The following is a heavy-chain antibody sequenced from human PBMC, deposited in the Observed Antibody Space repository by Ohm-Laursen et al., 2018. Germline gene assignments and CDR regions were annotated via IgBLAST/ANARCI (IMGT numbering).Heavy chain of an antibody. D-gene: IGHD5-18*01. CDR1: GYTFTDYT. CDR2: ISVHNGNS. V-gene: IGHV1-18*01. J-gene: IGHJ4*02. CDR3: AREMLQGYRVYYLDY. Sequence: SVKVSCKTSGYTFTDYTITWVRLTPGQGLEWMGWISVHNGNSNFAQKFQGRVTLTTDTSAKVAYMEMRNLRSDDSAIYFCAREMLQGYRVYYLDYWGQGTLVTVSS.